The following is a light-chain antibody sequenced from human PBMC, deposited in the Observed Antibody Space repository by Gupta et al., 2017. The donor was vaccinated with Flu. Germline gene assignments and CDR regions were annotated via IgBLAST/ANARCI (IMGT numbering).Light chain of an antibody. V-gene: IGKV3-20*01. J-gene: IGKJ1*01. CDR2: GAS. CDR3: QQYHFSPWT. CDR1: LSVNSSY. Sequence: ERATLSCRASLSVNSSYLAWCQQKPGQAPRLLIYGASSRATGIPDRFSGSGSGTDFTLTISRLEPEDFAVYYCQQYHFSPWTFGQGTRVEIK.